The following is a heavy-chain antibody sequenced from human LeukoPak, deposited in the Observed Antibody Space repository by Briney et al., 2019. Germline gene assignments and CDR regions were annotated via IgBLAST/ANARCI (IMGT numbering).Heavy chain of an antibody. CDR1: GFTFSNYW. CDR3: AKMRYYYDSSGYYSDY. CDR2: INSDGSST. Sequence: PAGGSLRLSCAASGFTFSNYWMHWVRQAPGKGLVWVSRINSDGSSTYYADSVKGRFTISRDNSKNTLYLQMNSLRAEDTAVYYCAKMRYYYDSSGYYSDYWGQGTLVTVSS. D-gene: IGHD3-22*01. V-gene: IGHV3-74*01. J-gene: IGHJ4*02.